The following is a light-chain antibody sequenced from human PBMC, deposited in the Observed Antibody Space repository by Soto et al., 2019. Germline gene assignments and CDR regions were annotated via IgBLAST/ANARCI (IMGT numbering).Light chain of an antibody. CDR3: QQRSDWPLT. V-gene: IGKV3-11*01. J-gene: IGKJ5*01. Sequence: EIVLTQSPATLSLSPGERATLSFRASQSVTSYLAWHQQKPGQAPRLLIYDVSNRASGIPARFSGSGSETDFTLTISSLEPEDFAVYYCQQRSDWPLTFGQGTRLEIK. CDR1: QSVTSY. CDR2: DVS.